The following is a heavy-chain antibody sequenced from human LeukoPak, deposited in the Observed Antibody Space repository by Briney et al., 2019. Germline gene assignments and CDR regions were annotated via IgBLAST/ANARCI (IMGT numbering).Heavy chain of an antibody. CDR3: ARVPNEDTAMDPAYYMDV. J-gene: IGHJ6*03. V-gene: IGHV4-4*07. D-gene: IGHD5-18*01. Sequence: SETLSLTCTVSGGSISSYYWSWIRQPAGKGLEWIGRIYTSGSTNYNPSLKSRVTMSVDTSKNQFSLKLSSVTAADTAVYYCARVPNEDTAMDPAYYMDVWGKGTTVTVSS. CDR2: IYTSGST. CDR1: GGSISSYY.